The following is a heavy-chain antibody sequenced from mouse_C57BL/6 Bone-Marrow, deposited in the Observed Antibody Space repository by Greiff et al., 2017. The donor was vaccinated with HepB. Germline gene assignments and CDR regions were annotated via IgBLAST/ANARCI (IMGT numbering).Heavy chain of an antibody. V-gene: IGHV5-4*01. CDR2: ISDGGSYT. Sequence: EVNVVESGGGLVKPGGSLKLSCAASGFTFSSYAMSWVRQTPEKRLEWVATISDGGSYTYYPDNVKGRFTISRDNAKNNLYLQMSHLKSEDTAMYYCARDLYDYDWFAYWGQGTLVTVSA. D-gene: IGHD2-4*01. J-gene: IGHJ3*01. CDR1: GFTFSSYA. CDR3: ARDLYDYDWFAY.